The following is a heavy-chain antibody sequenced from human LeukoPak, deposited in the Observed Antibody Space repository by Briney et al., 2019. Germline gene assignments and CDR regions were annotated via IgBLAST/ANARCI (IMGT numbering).Heavy chain of an antibody. CDR3: ARVLGDGYNCNY. J-gene: IGHJ4*02. CDR2: INPNSGGT. CDR1: GYTFTGYY. Sequence: ASVKVSCKASGYTFTGYYMHWVRQAPGQGLEWMGWINPNSGGTNYARKFQGRVTMTRDTSISTAYMELSRLRSDDTAVYYCARVLGDGYNCNYWGQGTLVTVSS. V-gene: IGHV1-2*02. D-gene: IGHD5-24*01.